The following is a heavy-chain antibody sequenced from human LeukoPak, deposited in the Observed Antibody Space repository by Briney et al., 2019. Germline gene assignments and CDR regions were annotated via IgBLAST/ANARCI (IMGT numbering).Heavy chain of an antibody. J-gene: IGHJ4*02. V-gene: IGHV3-7*01. CDR1: GFTFIGYW. CDR3: ARESKGRSKIDY. CDR2: IDKDGSER. Sequence: GGSLRLSCAASGFTFIGYWMSWVRQAPGKGLEWVANIDKDGSERYNVDSVKGRFTISRDNANKSLYLQMNSLRAEDTSGYYCARESKGRSKIDYWGQGTLVTVSS. D-gene: IGHD4-17*01.